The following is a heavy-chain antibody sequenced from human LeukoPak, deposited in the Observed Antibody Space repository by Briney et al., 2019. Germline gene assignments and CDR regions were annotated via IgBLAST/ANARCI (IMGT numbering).Heavy chain of an antibody. V-gene: IGHV4-4*07. CDR3: VREHMVRGVIDR. CDR2: IYSRGST. D-gene: IGHD3-10*01. CDR1: GGSISNYY. J-gene: IGHJ4*02. Sequence: PSETLSLTCTVSGGSISNYYWSWIRQPAGKRLEWLGRIYSRGSTNYNPSLESRVTVSADTSQKQCSLKLRSVTAADTGVYNCVREHMVRGVIDRWGQGALVTVSS.